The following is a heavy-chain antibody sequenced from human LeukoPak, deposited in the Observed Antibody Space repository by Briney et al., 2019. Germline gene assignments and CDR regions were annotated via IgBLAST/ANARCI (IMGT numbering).Heavy chain of an antibody. J-gene: IGHJ4*02. CDR1: GGSISSSSYY. CDR3: ARIPLWFGEAGFDY. CDR2: IYYSGST. Sequence: SETLFLTCTVSGGSISSSSYYWGWTRQPPGKGLEWIGSIYYSGSTYYNPSFKSRVSISVDTSKNQFSLRLNSVTAADTAVYYCARIPLWFGEAGFDYWGQGTLVTVST. V-gene: IGHV4-39*01. D-gene: IGHD3-10*01.